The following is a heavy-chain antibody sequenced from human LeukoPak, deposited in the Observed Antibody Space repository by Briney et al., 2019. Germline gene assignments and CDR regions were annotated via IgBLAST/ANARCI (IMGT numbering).Heavy chain of an antibody. CDR3: ARGGLVGAYYYYYMDV. CDR2: INWNGGST. Sequence: GGSLRLSCAASGFTFDDYGMSWVRQAPGKGLEWVSGINWNGGSTGYADSVKGRFTISRDNAKNSLYLQMNSLRAEDTAVYYCARGGLVGAYYYYYMDVWGKGTTVTVSS. V-gene: IGHV3-20*04. CDR1: GFTFDDYG. J-gene: IGHJ6*03. D-gene: IGHD1-26*01.